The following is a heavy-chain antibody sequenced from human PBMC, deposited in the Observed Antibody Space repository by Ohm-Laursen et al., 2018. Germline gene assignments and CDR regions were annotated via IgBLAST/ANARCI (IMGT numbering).Heavy chain of an antibody. CDR2: IYSGGST. CDR1: GFTVSSNY. Sequence: GSLRLSCAASGFTVSSNYMSWVRQAPGKGLEWVSVIYSGGSTYYADSVKGRFTISRDNSKNTLYLQMNSLRAEDTAVYYCARGPSGTATIGRGQGTLVTVSS. J-gene: IGHJ4*02. V-gene: IGHV3-53*01. D-gene: IGHD5-24*01. CDR3: ARGPSGTATIG.